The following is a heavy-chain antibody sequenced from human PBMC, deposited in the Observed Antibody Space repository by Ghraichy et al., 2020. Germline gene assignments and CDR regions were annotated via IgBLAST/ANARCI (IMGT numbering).Heavy chain of an antibody. D-gene: IGHD2-21*01. J-gene: IGHJ4*02. Sequence: GESLNISCAASGFTFSGSAMHWVRQASGKGLEWVGHIRSKVNNYATAYAASVKGRFTISRDDSKNTVYLQMNSLKTEDTAVYYCTRLGDCGGDCYSDYWGQGTLVTVSS. V-gene: IGHV3-73*01. CDR3: TRLGDCGGDCYSDY. CDR2: IRSKVNNYAT. CDR1: GFTFSGSA.